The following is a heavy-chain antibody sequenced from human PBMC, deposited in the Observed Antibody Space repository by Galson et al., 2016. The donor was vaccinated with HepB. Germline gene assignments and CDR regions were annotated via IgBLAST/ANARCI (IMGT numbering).Heavy chain of an antibody. J-gene: IGHJ6*02. V-gene: IGHV3-48*02. Sequence: SLRLSCAAFGFTYNTNNMDWVRQAPGKGLEWDSYISGSSGNIYYADSVKGRFTTSRDNAKNSLYLQMNSLIDEDTAVYYCATQGGHGGYPGPGQYYYGMDVWGQGTTVTVSS. CDR1: GFTYNTNN. CDR3: ATQGGHGGYPGPGQYYYGMDV. CDR2: ISGSSGNI. D-gene: IGHD2-2*01.